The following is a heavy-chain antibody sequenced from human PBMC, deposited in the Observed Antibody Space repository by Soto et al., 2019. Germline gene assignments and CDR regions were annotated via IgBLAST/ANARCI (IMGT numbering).Heavy chain of an antibody. CDR1: GYTFTSYY. CDR3: AKVEMATIKGNAFDI. Sequence: ASVKVSCKASGYTFTSYYMYWVRQAPGQGLEWMGIINPSGGSTSYAQKFQGRVTMTRDTSTSTVYMELSSLRSEDTAVYYCAKVEMATIKGNAFDIWGQGTMVTVSS. V-gene: IGHV1-46*01. D-gene: IGHD5-12*01. CDR2: INPSGGST. J-gene: IGHJ3*02.